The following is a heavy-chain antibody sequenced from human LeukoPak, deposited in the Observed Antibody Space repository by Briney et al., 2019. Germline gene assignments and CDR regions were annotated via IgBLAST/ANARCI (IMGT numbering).Heavy chain of an antibody. J-gene: IGHJ4*02. V-gene: IGHV3-53*01. CDR2: IYSGGTT. Sequence: GGSLRLSCAASGFIVSSNYMSWVRQAPGKGLEWVSVIYSGGTTDYADSVKGRFTISRDNSKNTLYLQMNSLRAEDTAVYYCARDHSSGYYYLDYWGQGTLVTVSS. CDR3: ARDHSSGYYYLDY. D-gene: IGHD3-22*01. CDR1: GFIVSSNY.